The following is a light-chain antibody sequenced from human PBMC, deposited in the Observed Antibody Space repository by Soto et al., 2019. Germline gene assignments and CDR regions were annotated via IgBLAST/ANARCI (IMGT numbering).Light chain of an antibody. J-gene: IGKJ4*01. CDR2: GAS. V-gene: IGKV3-15*01. Sequence: EIVMTQSPATLSVSPGERATLSCRASQSVSSKLAWYQQKPGQAPRLLIYGASTRATGIPARFSGSGSGTEFTITISSMQSEDFAVYYCQQYNNWPLTFGGGTKVEIK. CDR3: QQYNNWPLT. CDR1: QSVSSK.